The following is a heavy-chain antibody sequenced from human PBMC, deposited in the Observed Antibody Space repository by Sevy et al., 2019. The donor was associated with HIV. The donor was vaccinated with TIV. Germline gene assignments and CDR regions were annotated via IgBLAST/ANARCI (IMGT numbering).Heavy chain of an antibody. J-gene: IGHJ4*02. CDR1: GDSISSSNFY. V-gene: IGHV4-39*01. Sequence: SETLSLTCTVSGDSISSSNFYWGWIRQPPGKGLEWIGSIYYSGNTYYNPSLKSRVTISVDTSKDQFSLKLRSVTAADTAVYYCARLFDDSSGPPSDYWGQGTLVTVSS. CDR3: ARLFDDSSGPPSDY. D-gene: IGHD3-22*01. CDR2: IYYSGNT.